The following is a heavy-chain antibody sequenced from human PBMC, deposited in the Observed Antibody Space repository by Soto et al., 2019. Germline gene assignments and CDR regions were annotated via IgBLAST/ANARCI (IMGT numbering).Heavy chain of an antibody. CDR2: INHTGGS. CDR3: ARGVGYYSATRRNLYFDY. CDR1: GGSFSGYY. Sequence: SETLSLTCAVSGGSFSGYYWGWVRQPPGKGLEWIGDINHTGGSNYNPSLKSRVMISVDTAKTQFSLNVTSVTAADTAVYYCARGVGYYSATRRNLYFDYWGPGTLVTVSS. J-gene: IGHJ4*02. V-gene: IGHV4-34*01. D-gene: IGHD2-2*01.